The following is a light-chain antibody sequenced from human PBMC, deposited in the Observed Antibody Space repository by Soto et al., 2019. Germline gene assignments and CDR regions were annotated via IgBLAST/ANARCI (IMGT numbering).Light chain of an antibody. V-gene: IGKV4-1*01. CDR3: QQYFSTPYT. Sequence: DIVMTQSPDSLAVSLGERATINCKSSQGVLYSSNNKNYLAWYQQKPGQPPKLLIYWASTRESGVPARFSGSGSGTDFTLTINSLQAEDVAVYYCQQYFSTPYTFGQGTKLEIK. J-gene: IGKJ2*01. CDR1: QGVLYSSNNKNY. CDR2: WAS.